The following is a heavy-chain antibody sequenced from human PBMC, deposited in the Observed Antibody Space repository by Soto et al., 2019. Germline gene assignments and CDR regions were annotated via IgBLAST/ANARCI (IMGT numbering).Heavy chain of an antibody. CDR1: GFTFSNYA. J-gene: IGHJ4*02. Sequence: GGSLRLSCAASGFTFSNYAMSWVRQAPGKGLEWVSGISGSGGSTYYADSVKGRFTIYRDNSKNTLYLQMDSLRAVDTAVYYCAKSHEGSGYYYAFGYWGQGTLVTVSS. CDR3: AKSHEGSGYYYAFGY. D-gene: IGHD3-22*01. CDR2: ISGSGGST. V-gene: IGHV3-23*01.